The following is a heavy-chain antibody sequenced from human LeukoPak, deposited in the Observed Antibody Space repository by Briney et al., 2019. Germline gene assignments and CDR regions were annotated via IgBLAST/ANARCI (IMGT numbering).Heavy chain of an antibody. CDR1: GGTFSSYA. CDR2: IIPIFGTA. D-gene: IGHD3-3*01. Sequence: GASVKVSCKASGGTFSSYAISWVRQAPGHGLEWMGGIIPIFGTANYAQKFQGRVTITADESTSTAYMELSSLRSEDTAVYYRAGKYYDFWSGYNYYYYYYYMDVWGKGTTVTVSS. CDR3: AGKYYDFWSGYNYYYYYYYMDV. V-gene: IGHV1-69*13. J-gene: IGHJ6*03.